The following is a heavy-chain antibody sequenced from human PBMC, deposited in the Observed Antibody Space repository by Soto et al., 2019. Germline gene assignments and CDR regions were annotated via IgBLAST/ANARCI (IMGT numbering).Heavy chain of an antibody. CDR1: GGSFSGYY. CDR2: INHSGST. D-gene: IGHD3-10*01. CDR3: ARYSYYGSGSFT. Sequence: SETLSLTCAVYGGSFSGYYWGWIRQPPGKGLEWIGEINHSGSTNYNPSLKSRVTISVDTSKNQFSLKLSSVTAADTAVYYCARYSYYGSGSFTWGQRTLVTVSS. V-gene: IGHV4-34*01. J-gene: IGHJ5*02.